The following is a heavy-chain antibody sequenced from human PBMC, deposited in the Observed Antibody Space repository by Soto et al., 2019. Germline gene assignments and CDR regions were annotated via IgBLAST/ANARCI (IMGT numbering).Heavy chain of an antibody. D-gene: IGHD6-13*01. Sequence: PGGSLRLSCAASGFTFSIYSMNWVRHAPGKGLEWVSSISSSSSYIYYADSVKGRFTISRDNAKNSLYLQMNSLRAEDTAVYYCARDVMQQLAPGYYYYGMDVWGQGTTVTVSS. V-gene: IGHV3-21*01. J-gene: IGHJ6*02. CDR2: ISSSSSYI. CDR1: GFTFSIYS. CDR3: ARDVMQQLAPGYYYYGMDV.